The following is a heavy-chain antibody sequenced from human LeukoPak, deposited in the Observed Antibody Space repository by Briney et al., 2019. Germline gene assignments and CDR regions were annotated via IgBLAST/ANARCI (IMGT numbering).Heavy chain of an antibody. Sequence: GGSLRLSCAASGFTFSSYAMHWVRQAPGKGLEWVAVISYDGSNKYYADSVKGRFTISRDNSKNTLYLQMNSLRAEDTAVYYCARDGLRGDGGYVGFDYWGQGTLVTVSS. CDR1: GFTFSSYA. D-gene: IGHD5-12*01. V-gene: IGHV3-30-3*01. CDR3: ARDGLRGDGGYVGFDY. CDR2: ISYDGSNK. J-gene: IGHJ4*02.